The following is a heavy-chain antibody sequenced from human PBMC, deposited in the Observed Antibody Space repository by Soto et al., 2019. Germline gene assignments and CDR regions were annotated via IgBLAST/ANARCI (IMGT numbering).Heavy chain of an antibody. CDR1: DASISNNDFF. CDR2: IFYSGSA. D-gene: IGHD3-16*01. V-gene: IGHV4-39*01. Sequence: QLHLHGSGPGLVKPSETLSLTCNVSDASISNNDFFWGWIRQPPGKGLEWIGSIFYSGSAYYGPSLKSRVTISLDTSKNQFSLKLTSVTAADTAIYYCARHRRYDDYQDHFDWWGQGTLVTVSS. J-gene: IGHJ5*01. CDR3: ARHRRYDDYQDHFDW.